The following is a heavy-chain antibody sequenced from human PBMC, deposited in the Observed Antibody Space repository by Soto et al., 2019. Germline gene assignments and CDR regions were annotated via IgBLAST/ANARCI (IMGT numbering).Heavy chain of an antibody. Sequence: SETLSLTCSVSSASLSSSTYYWSWIRQPPGRGPEWIGSIYYSGSTNYNPSLKSRVTISVDTSKNQFSLKLSSVTAADTAVYYCAKNYGNAFDIWGQGTMVTVSS. CDR2: IYYSGST. CDR1: SASLSSSTYY. J-gene: IGHJ3*02. D-gene: IGHD3-10*01. V-gene: IGHV4-39*07. CDR3: AKNYGNAFDI.